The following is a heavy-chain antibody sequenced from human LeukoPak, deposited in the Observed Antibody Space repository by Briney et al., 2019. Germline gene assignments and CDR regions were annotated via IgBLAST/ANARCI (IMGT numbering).Heavy chain of an antibody. J-gene: IGHJ4*02. Sequence: GGSLRLSCAASGFTFSSYAMSWVRQAPGKGLEWVSAISGSGGSTYYADSVKGRFTISRDNSKNTLYLQMNSVRAEDTAVYYCAKASVEDGMVQGVSDYWGQGTLVTVSS. CDR1: GFTFSSYA. CDR3: AKASVEDGMVQGVSDY. D-gene: IGHD3-10*01. CDR2: ISGSGGST. V-gene: IGHV3-23*01.